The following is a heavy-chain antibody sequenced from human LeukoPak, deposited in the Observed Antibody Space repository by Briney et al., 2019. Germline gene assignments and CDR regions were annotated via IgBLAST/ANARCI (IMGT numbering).Heavy chain of an antibody. CDR1: GFTFSAYA. Sequence: GGSLRLSCEASGFTFSAYAMTWVRQAPGKGLEWVAVIWYDGSNKFYADFVKGRFTISRDYSKNTLYLQMNSLRTEDTAMYYCARDLLGSNYIMSLDPWGQGTLVTVSS. J-gene: IGHJ5*02. CDR3: ARDLLGSNYIMSLDP. V-gene: IGHV3-33*07. CDR2: IWYDGSNK. D-gene: IGHD4-11*01.